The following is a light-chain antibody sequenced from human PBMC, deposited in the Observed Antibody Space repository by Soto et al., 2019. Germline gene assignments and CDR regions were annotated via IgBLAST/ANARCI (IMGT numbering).Light chain of an antibody. CDR3: QKYNSAPPST. CDR2: AAS. V-gene: IGKV1-27*01. J-gene: IGKJ1*01. CDR1: QGISNY. Sequence: DIQMTQSPSSLSASVGDRVTITCRASQGISNYLAWYQQKPGRLPKLLIYAASTLQPGVPSRFSGSGSGTDFTLTISSLQPEDVATYYCQKYNSAPPSTFGQGTKVEIK.